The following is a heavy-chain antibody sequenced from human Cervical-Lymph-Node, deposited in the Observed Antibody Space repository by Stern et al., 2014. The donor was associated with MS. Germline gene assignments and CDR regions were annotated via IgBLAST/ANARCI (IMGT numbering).Heavy chain of an antibody. CDR2: IIPIFGTA. J-gene: IGHJ4*02. D-gene: IGHD3-16*01. Sequence: QVQLVESGAEVKKPGSSVKVSCKASGGTFSSYAISWVRQAPGQGLEWMGGIIPIFGTANYAQKFQGRVTITADESTSTAYMELSSLRSEDKAVYYCARSPAGEYYFDYWGQGTLVTVSS. CDR3: ARSPAGEYYFDY. CDR1: GGTFSSYA. V-gene: IGHV1-69*01.